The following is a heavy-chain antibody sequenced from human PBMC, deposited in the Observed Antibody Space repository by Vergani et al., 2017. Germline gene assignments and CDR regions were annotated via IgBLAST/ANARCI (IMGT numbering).Heavy chain of an antibody. V-gene: IGHV3-48*03. J-gene: IGHJ5*02. Sequence: EVLLVDSGGDLVVPGGSLRLSCAASGFTFSEYEFNWVRQAPGKGLEWVSYISASGDTRYYADSVKGRFTISRDNAKNSVYLQMNSLRDEDTAVYYCSVYDFGGSWGQGTLVTVSS. CDR1: GFTFSEYE. CDR3: SVYDFGGS. CDR2: ISASGDTR. D-gene: IGHD5/OR15-5a*01.